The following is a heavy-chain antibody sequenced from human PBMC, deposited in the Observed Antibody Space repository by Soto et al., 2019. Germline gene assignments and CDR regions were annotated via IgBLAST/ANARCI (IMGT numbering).Heavy chain of an antibody. CDR2: INPNSGDT. Sequence: ASVKVSCKASGYTFTGYYIHWVRQAPGQGLEWMGWINPNSGDTNLAQKFQGRVTMTRDTSISTTYMELSRLASDDTAAYLCETGLVVRGQGWFDTWGQGTLVTVSS. CDR3: ETGLVVRGQGWFDT. V-gene: IGHV1-2*02. CDR1: GYTFTGYY. D-gene: IGHD2-21*01. J-gene: IGHJ5*02.